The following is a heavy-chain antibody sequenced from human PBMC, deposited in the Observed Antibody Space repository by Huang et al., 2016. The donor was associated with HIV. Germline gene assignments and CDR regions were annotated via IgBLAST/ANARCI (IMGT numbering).Heavy chain of an antibody. CDR3: TTDRDYGDYVADAFDI. J-gene: IGHJ3*02. V-gene: IGHV3-15*01. CDR2: IKSKTEGGTT. Sequence: EVQLVESGGGLVKPGGSLRLSCAASGFTFSNAWMSWVRQGPGKGLEWVCRIKSKTEGGTTDDAAPMKGRFTISRDDSKNTLYLQMNTLKTEDTAVYYCTTDRDYGDYVADAFDIWGQGTMVTVSS. D-gene: IGHD4-17*01. CDR1: GFTFSNAW.